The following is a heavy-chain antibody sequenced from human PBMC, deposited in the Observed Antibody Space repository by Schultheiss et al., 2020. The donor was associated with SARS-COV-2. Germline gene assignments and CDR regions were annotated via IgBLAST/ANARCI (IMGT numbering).Heavy chain of an antibody. CDR1: GFTVSSNY. CDR2: LYGGCST. CDR3: ARAGLGPLDY. V-gene: IGHV3-66*01. Sequence: GGSLKLSCAVSGFTVSSNYMSWVRQAQGKGLEWVSVLYGGCSTYYADSVKGRFTISRDNSKNTLYLQMNSLRAEDTAVYYCARAGLGPLDYWGQGTLVTVSS. J-gene: IGHJ4*02. D-gene: IGHD6-19*01.